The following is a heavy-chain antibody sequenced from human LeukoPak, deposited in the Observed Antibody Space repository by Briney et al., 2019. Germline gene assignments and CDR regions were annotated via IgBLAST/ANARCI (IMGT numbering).Heavy chain of an antibody. D-gene: IGHD2-15*01. CDR2: IWYDGSNK. Sequence: GGSLRLSCAASGFAVSSNYMSWVRQAPGKGLEWVAIIWYDGSNKYYADSVKGRFTISRDNSKNTMYLQMNSLRAEDTAVYYCARIGCTGGNCRPYYYYGMDVWGQGTTVTVSS. J-gene: IGHJ6*02. V-gene: IGHV3-33*08. CDR3: ARIGCTGGNCRPYYYYGMDV. CDR1: GFAVSSNY.